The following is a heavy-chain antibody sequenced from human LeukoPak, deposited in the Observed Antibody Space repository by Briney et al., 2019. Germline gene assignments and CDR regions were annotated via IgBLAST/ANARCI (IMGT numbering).Heavy chain of an antibody. D-gene: IGHD3-10*01. V-gene: IGHV4-4*07. J-gene: IGHJ5*02. CDR3: ARDSGTTGEVKFDP. CDR1: GGSISSFY. Sequence: SETLSLTCTVSGGSISSFYWSWIRQPPGKGLEWIGRIYSSGSTDYNPSLKSRVTMSVDTSKNKFSLKLSSVTAADTAVYYCARDSGTTGEVKFDPWGQGTLVTVSS. CDR2: IYSSGST.